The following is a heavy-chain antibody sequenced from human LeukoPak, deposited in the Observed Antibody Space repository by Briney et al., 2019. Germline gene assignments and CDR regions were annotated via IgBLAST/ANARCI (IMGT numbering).Heavy chain of an antibody. D-gene: IGHD3-10*01. Sequence: SETLSLTCTVSGGSMSSSSYYWGWIRQPPGKGLEWIGSIYYSGSTYYNPSLKSRVTISVDTSKNQFSLKLSSVTAADTAVYYCATETYGSGRTTIKGAFDIWGQGTMVTVSS. CDR2: IYYSGST. CDR3: ATETYGSGRTTIKGAFDI. V-gene: IGHV4-39*01. J-gene: IGHJ3*02. CDR1: GGSMSSSSYY.